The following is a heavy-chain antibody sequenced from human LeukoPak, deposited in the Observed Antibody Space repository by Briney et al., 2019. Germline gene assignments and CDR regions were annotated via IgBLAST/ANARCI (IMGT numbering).Heavy chain of an antibody. CDR1: GGSISSGSYY. J-gene: IGHJ4*02. Sequence: PSQTLSLTCTVSGGSISSGSYYWSWIRQPAGKGLEWIGRIYTSGGTNYNPSLKSRVTISVDTSKNQFSLKLSSVTAADTAVYYCAREVTLLYTAMVTGYFDYWGQGTLVTVSS. V-gene: IGHV4-61*02. CDR2: IYTSGGT. CDR3: AREVTLLYTAMVTGYFDY. D-gene: IGHD5-18*01.